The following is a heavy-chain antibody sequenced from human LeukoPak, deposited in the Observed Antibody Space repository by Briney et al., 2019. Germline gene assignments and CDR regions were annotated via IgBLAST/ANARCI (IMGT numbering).Heavy chain of an antibody. CDR3: ARIRRPHWYLDL. J-gene: IGHJ2*01. CDR1: GGSISSYY. Sequence: SETLSLTCTVSGGSISSYYWSWIRQPPGKGLEWIGYIYYSGSTNYNPSLKSRVTISAATSKTQFSLRLSYATAADTAVYYCARIRRPHWYLDLWGRGTLVTVSS. CDR2: IYYSGST. V-gene: IGHV4-59*08. D-gene: IGHD3-3*01.